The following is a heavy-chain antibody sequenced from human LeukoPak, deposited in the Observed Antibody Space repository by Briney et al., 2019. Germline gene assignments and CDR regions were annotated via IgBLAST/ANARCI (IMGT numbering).Heavy chain of an antibody. CDR1: GYTFSNYY. D-gene: IGHD5-24*01. V-gene: IGHV1-2*02. Sequence: ASVKVSCKASGYTFSNYYMHWVRQAPGQGLEWMGWINPNSGGTNFALNFQGRVTMTRDTSISTAYMELSGLRSDDTAVYYCARQNGYNPDYWGPGTLVTVAS. J-gene: IGHJ4*02. CDR3: ARQNGYNPDY. CDR2: INPNSGGT.